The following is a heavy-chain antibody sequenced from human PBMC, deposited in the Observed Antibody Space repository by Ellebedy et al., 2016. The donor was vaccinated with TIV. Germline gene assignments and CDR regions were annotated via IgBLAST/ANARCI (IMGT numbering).Heavy chain of an antibody. Sequence: GESLKISCAAPGFTISRYAIGWVRQAAGMGLEWVPGIVGSGAQKYADSVKGRFTISRDNSKGTVDLQMNSLRVEDTAVYFCAKDRTPGDGYWVFDVWGQGTLVTVSS. J-gene: IGHJ4*02. CDR3: AKDRTPGDGYWVFDV. D-gene: IGHD5-18*01. CDR1: GFTISRYA. V-gene: IGHV3-23*01. CDR2: IVGSGA.